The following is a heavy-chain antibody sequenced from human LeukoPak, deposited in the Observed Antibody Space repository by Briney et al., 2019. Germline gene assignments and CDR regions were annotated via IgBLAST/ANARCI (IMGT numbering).Heavy chain of an antibody. Sequence: SXXVSCXXXXXTFTSYGISWVRQAPGQGLEWMGWISAYNGNTNYAQKLQGRVTMTTDTSTSTAYMELRSLRSDDTAVYYCASTKGYCSGGSCYSFWFDPWGQGTLVTVSS. D-gene: IGHD2-15*01. CDR3: ASTKGYCSGGSCYSFWFDP. V-gene: IGHV1-18*01. J-gene: IGHJ5*02. CDR1: XXTFTSYG. CDR2: ISAYNGNT.